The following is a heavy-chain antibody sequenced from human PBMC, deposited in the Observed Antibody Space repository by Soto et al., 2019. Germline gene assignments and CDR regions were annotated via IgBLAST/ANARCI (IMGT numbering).Heavy chain of an antibody. CDR1: GDSINTFY. CDR2: IHSSGST. D-gene: IGHD1-26*01. CDR3: GRSFWDQVGQSGGLDV. V-gene: IGHV4-4*07. J-gene: IGHJ6*02. Sequence: SETLSLTCTVSGDSINTFYWSWIRQPAGKGLEWIGRIHSSGSTNYNPSLKSRVTLSVDSSKNQFSLNLDSVAAADTAVYYCGRSFWDQVGQSGGLDVWGQGTTVTVSS.